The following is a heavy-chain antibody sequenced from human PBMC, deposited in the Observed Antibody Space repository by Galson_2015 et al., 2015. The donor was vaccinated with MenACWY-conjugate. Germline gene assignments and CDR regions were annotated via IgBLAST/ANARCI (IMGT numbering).Heavy chain of an antibody. Sequence: SLRLSCAASGFIFNTYWMHWVRQAPGKGLVWVSRINPGWSSTTYADSVKDRFTISRDNAKNTLYLQMNSLRPEDTAVFYCAKTRGASFYFDSWGQGTLVTVSS. CDR1: GFIFNTYW. CDR3: AKTRGASFYFDS. J-gene: IGHJ4*02. V-gene: IGHV3-74*01. CDR2: INPGWSST. D-gene: IGHD1-26*01.